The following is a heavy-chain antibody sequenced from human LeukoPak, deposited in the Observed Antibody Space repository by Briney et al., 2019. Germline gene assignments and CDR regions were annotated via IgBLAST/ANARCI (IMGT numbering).Heavy chain of an antibody. CDR2: INHSGST. CDR1: GGSFSGYY. D-gene: IGHD3-22*01. Sequence: SETLSLTCAVYGGSFSGYYWSWIRQPPGEGLEWIGEINHSGSTNYNPSLKSRVTISVDTSKNQFSLKLSSVTAADTAVYYCASRYDSSGYYKTPFDYWGQGTLVTVSS. J-gene: IGHJ4*02. V-gene: IGHV4-34*01. CDR3: ASRYDSSGYYKTPFDY.